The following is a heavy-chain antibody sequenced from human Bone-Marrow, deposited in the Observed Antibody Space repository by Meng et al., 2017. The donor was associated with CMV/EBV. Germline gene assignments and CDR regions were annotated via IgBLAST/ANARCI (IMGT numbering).Heavy chain of an antibody. J-gene: IGHJ6*02. CDR3: AREGAGYCSSTSCYVTYYYYGMDV. Sequence: GESLKISCAASRFTFSSYGMHWVRQAPGKGLEWVANIKQDGSEKYYVDSVKGRFTISRDNAKNSLYLQMNSLRAEDTAVYYCAREGAGYCSSTSCYVTYYYYGMDVWGQGTTVTVSS. V-gene: IGHV3-7*01. D-gene: IGHD2-2*01. CDR1: RFTFSSYG. CDR2: IKQDGSEK.